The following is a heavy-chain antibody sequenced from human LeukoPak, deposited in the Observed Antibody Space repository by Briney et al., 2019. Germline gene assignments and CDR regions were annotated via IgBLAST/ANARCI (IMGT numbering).Heavy chain of an antibody. CDR3: ARDPGWFDP. Sequence: SETLSLTCTVSGASISSRYHYWGWIRQPPGKGLEWIGYIYYSGSTNYNPSLKSRVTISVDTSKNQFSLKLSSVTAADTAVYYCARDPGWFDPWGQGTLVTVSS. CDR1: GASISSRYHY. J-gene: IGHJ5*02. CDR2: IYYSGST. D-gene: IGHD3-10*01. V-gene: IGHV4-61*01.